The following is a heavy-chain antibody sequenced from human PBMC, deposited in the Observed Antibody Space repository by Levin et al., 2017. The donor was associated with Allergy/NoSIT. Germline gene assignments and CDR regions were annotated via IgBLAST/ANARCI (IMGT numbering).Heavy chain of an antibody. D-gene: IGHD3-3*01. J-gene: IGHJ4*02. Sequence: GGSLRLSCAASGFTFSSYEMNWVRRAPGKGLEWVSYISSTGSTIYSADSVKGRFTISRDNAKNSLYLHMNSLRAEDTAVYYCARQLGNLWSGDNWSDYWSQGTLVTVSS. CDR3: ARQLGNLWSGDNWSDY. CDR2: ISSTGSTI. CDR1: GFTFSSYE. V-gene: IGHV3-48*03.